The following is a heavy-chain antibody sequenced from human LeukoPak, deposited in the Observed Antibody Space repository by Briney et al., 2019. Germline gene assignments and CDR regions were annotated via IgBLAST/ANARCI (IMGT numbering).Heavy chain of an antibody. Sequence: GGSLRLSCAASGFTFSSYGMHWVRQAPGKGLEWVAVISYDGSNKYYADSVKGRFTISRDNSKNTLYLQMNSLRAEDTAVYYCAKILFPGIAAAGSDYWGQGTLVTVSS. V-gene: IGHV3-30*18. CDR3: AKILFPGIAAAGSDY. CDR2: ISYDGSNK. CDR1: GFTFSSYG. J-gene: IGHJ4*02. D-gene: IGHD6-13*01.